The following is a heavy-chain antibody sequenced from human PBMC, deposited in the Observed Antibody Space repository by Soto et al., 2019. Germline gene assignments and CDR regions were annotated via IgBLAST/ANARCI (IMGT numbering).Heavy chain of an antibody. CDR1: GFTFSSYA. J-gene: IGHJ4*02. D-gene: IGHD6-19*01. CDR3: ARSSSGWYWVLIDY. CDR2: ISYDGSNK. Sequence: GGSLRLSCAASGFTFSSYAMHWVRQAPGKGLEWVAVISYDGSNKYYADSVKGRFTISRDNSKNTLYLQMNSLRAEDTAVYYCARSSSGWYWVLIDYWGQGTLVTVSS. V-gene: IGHV3-30-3*01.